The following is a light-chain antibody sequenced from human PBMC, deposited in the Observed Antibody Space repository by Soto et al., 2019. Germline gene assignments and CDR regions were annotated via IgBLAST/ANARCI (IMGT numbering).Light chain of an antibody. CDR3: MQSTQLPPT. V-gene: IGKV2D-29*02. J-gene: IGKJ5*01. Sequence: DVVMTQTPLSLSVAPGQPASISCKSSQSLLHITGETFLFWYIQKPGQSPQLLIYEVSTRVSGVPDRFSGSGSGTDFTLEISRVETVDVGVYYCMQSTQLPPTFGQGTRLGIE. CDR2: EVS. CDR1: QSLLHITGETF.